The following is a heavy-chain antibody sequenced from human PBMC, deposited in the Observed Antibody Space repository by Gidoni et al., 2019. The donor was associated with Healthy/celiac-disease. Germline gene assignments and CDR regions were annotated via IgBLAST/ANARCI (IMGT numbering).Heavy chain of an antibody. J-gene: IGHJ5*02. D-gene: IGHD2-8*01. Sequence: EVQLVESGGGLVKPGGSLRLSCAASGFTFSSSSMNWVRQAPGKGLEWVSSISSSSSYIYYADSVKGRFTISRDNAKNSLYLQMNSLRAEDTAVYYCARDGGYCTNGVCRRWFDPWGQGTLVTVSS. CDR2: ISSSSSYI. CDR1: GFTFSSSS. CDR3: ARDGGYCTNGVCRRWFDP. V-gene: IGHV3-21*01.